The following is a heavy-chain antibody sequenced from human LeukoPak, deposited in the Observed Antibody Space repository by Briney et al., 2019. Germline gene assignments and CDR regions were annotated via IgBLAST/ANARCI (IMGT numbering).Heavy chain of an antibody. V-gene: IGHV4-61*02. D-gene: IGHD4-17*01. Sequence: SETLSLTCGVSGDSISSDGHSWSWIRQPPGKGLEWIGRIYTSGSTNYNPSLKSRVTISVDTSKNQFSLKLSSVTAADTAVYYCARGWTTVTTGNWFDPWGQGTLVTVSS. J-gene: IGHJ5*02. CDR3: ARGWTTVTTGNWFDP. CDR1: GDSISSDGHS. CDR2: IYTSGST.